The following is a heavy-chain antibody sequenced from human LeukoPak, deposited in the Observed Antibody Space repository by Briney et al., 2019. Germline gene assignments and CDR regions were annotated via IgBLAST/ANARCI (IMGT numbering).Heavy chain of an antibody. D-gene: IGHD3-22*01. V-gene: IGHV3-11*04. CDR1: GFTFSDYY. CDR2: ISSSGSFI. CDR3: AREPYYDSSGYSPDY. Sequence: PGGSLRLSCAASGFTFSDYYMSWIRQAPGKGLEWVSYISSSGSFIYYADSVKGRFTISRDNAKSSLYLHMNSLRAEDTALYYCAREPYYDSSGYSPDYWGQGTLVTVSS. J-gene: IGHJ4*02.